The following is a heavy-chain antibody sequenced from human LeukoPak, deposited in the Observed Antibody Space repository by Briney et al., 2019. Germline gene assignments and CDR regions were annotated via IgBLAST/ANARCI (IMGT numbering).Heavy chain of an antibody. Sequence: GGSLRLSCAASGFTFRSYSMNWVRQAPGKGLEWVSYISSSSSTIYYADSVKGRFTISRDNAKNSLYLQMNSLRAEDTAVYYCARRPTSYYYGMDVWGQGTTVTVSS. CDR1: GFTFRSYS. CDR3: ARRPTSYYYGMDV. CDR2: ISSSSSTI. V-gene: IGHV3-48*01. J-gene: IGHJ6*02. D-gene: IGHD2-2*01.